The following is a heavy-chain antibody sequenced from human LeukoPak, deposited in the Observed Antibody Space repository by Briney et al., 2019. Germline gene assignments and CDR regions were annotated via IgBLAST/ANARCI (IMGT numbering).Heavy chain of an antibody. J-gene: IGHJ5*02. V-gene: IGHV1-2*02. D-gene: IGHD3-22*01. CDR2: INPNSGGT. CDR1: GYTFTGYY. CDR3: ARASSGYYYEEWFDP. Sequence: GASVKVSCKASGYTFTGYYMHWVRQAPGQGLEWMGWINPNSGGTNYAQKFQGRVTMTRDTSISTAYMELSSLTSEDTAVYYCARASSGYYYEEWFDPWGQGTLVTVSS.